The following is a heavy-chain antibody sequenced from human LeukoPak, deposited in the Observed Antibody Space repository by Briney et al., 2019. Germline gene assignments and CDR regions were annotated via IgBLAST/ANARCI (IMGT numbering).Heavy chain of an antibody. CDR1: GYTFTGSY. J-gene: IGHJ5*02. CDR3: ARDGSSSWNWFDP. Sequence: ASVKVSCKASGYTFTGSYMHWVRQAPGQGLEWMGWINPNSGGTNYAQKFQGRVTMTRDTFISTAYMELSRLRSDDTAVYYCARDGSSSWNWFDPWGQGTLVTVSS. D-gene: IGHD6-13*01. CDR2: INPNSGGT. V-gene: IGHV1-2*02.